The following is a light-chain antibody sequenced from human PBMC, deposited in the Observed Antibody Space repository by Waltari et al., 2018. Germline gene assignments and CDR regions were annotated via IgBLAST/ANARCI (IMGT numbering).Light chain of an antibody. CDR3: CSYAGSYTRV. CDR1: SSDVGGYHY. Sequence: QSALTQPRSVSGSPGQSVTISCTGTSSDVGGYHYLSWYQQPPGKAPKLMIYDVSKRPSGVPDRFSGSKSGNTASLTISGLQAEDEADYYCCSYAGSYTRVFGGGTKLTVL. V-gene: IGLV2-11*01. CDR2: DVS. J-gene: IGLJ3*02.